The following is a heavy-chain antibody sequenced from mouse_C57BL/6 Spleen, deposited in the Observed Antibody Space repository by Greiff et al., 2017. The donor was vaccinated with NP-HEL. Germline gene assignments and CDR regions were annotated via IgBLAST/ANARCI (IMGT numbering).Heavy chain of an antibody. J-gene: IGHJ2*01. CDR2: ISYDGSN. Sequence: EVQVVESGPGLVKPSQSLSLTCSVTGYSITSGYYWNWIRQFPGNKLEWMGYISYDGSNNYNPSLKNRISITRDTSKNQFFLKLNSVTTEDTATYYCARNRNIGSSYFDYWGQGTTLTVSS. V-gene: IGHV3-6*01. CDR3: ARNRNIGSSYFDY. D-gene: IGHD1-1*01. CDR1: GYSITSGYY.